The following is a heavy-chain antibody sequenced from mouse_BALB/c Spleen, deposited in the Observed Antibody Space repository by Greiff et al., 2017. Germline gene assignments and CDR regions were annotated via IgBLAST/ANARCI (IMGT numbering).Heavy chain of an antibody. J-gene: IGHJ4*01. Sequence: EVKLVESGGGLVKLGGSLKLSCAASGFTFSSYYMSWVRQTPEKRLELVAAINSNGGSTYYPDTVKGRFTISRDNAKNTLYLQMSSLKSEDTALYYCARQGSYYDYDDAMDYWGQGTSVTVSS. V-gene: IGHV5-6-2*01. D-gene: IGHD2-4*01. CDR2: INSNGGST. CDR3: ARQGSYYDYDDAMDY. CDR1: GFTFSSYY.